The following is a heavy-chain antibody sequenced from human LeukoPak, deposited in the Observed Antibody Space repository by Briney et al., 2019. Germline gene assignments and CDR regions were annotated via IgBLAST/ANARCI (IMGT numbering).Heavy chain of an antibody. CDR2: IRSKANSYAT. CDR1: GFTFSGSA. J-gene: IGHJ4*02. CDR3: TRHQVYYDSSGFYFIDY. Sequence: GGSLRLSCAASGFTFSGSAMHWVRQASGKGLEWVGRIRSKANSYATAYAASVKGRFTISRDDSKNTAYLQMNSLKTEDTAVYYCTRHQVYYDSSGFYFIDYGGKGTLVTVSS. D-gene: IGHD3-22*01. V-gene: IGHV3-73*01.